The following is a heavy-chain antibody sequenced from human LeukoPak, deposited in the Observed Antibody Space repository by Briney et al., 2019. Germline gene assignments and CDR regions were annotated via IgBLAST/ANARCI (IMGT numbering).Heavy chain of an antibody. D-gene: IGHD4-23*01. Sequence: GGSLRLSCAASGFTFSSTWMSWVRQAPGQGLEWLGRIKTKTDGGTTDYAAPVKGRFTISRDDSKDTLYLQMNSLKSDDTAVYYCANIFGGNSHRSDYWGQGTLVTVSS. V-gene: IGHV3-15*01. J-gene: IGHJ4*02. CDR1: GFTFSSTW. CDR2: IKTKTDGGTT. CDR3: ANIFGGNSHRSDY.